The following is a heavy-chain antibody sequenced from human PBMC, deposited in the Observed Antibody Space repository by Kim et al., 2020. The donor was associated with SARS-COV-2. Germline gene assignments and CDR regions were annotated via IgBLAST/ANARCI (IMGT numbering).Heavy chain of an antibody. CDR3: ARGERCFDWLVVYGMDV. J-gene: IGHJ6*02. D-gene: IGHD3-9*01. CDR1: GFTFSDYY. Sequence: GGSLRLSCAASGFTFSDYYMSWIRQAPGKGLEWVSYISSSGSTIYYADSVKGRFTISRDNAKNSLYLQMNSLRAEDTAVYYCARGERCFDWLVVYGMDVWGQGTTVTVSS. CDR2: ISSSGSTI. V-gene: IGHV3-11*04.